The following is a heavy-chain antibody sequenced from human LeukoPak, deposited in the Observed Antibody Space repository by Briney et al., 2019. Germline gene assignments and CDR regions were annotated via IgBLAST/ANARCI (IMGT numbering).Heavy chain of an antibody. J-gene: IGHJ4*02. CDR3: ARVIYYGSGSYYMDY. D-gene: IGHD3-10*01. CDR1: GGSISSYY. CDR2: IYTSGST. V-gene: IGHV4-4*07. Sequence: SETLSLTCTVSGGSISSYYWSWIRQPAGKGLEWIGRIYTSGSTNYNPSLKSRVTMSVDTSKNQFSLKLSSVTAADTAVYYCARVIYYGSGSYYMDYWGQGTLVTVSS.